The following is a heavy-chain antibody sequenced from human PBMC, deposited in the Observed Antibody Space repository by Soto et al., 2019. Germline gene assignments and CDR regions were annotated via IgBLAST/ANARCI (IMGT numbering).Heavy chain of an antibody. Sequence: QVQLVQSGAEVKKPGSSVKVSCKTSGSTFSTYSIVWVRQAPGEGLEWMGGIIPLFGTANYAQKFQDRVTIAEDKSTNTALRELSSRKSEDTAMYYCASSSGNNYGVGTNYYFDYWGQGTLVTVSS. V-gene: IGHV1-69*06. CDR1: GSTFSTYS. D-gene: IGHD1-26*01. CDR3: ASSSGNNYGVGTNYYFDY. J-gene: IGHJ4*02. CDR2: IIPLFGTA.